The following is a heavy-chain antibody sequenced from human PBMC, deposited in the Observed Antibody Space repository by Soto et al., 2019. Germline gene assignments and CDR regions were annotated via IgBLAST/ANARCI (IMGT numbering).Heavy chain of an antibody. J-gene: IGHJ5*02. CDR1: GGTVAISHW. V-gene: IGHV4-4*02. Sequence: TSETLCITCVFSGGTVAISHWWSWFRQSPGRGFEWIVNVYHTGDTNFNPSLQSRVTFSVDKSNNQFSLRLTSVTAADTAVYFCAREIVTAGGNNYFDPWGPGTLVTVSS. CDR3: AREIVTAGGNNYFDP. CDR2: VYHTGDT. D-gene: IGHD2-21*02.